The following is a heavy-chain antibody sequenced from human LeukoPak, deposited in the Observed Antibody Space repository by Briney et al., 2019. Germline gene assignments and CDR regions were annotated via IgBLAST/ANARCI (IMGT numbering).Heavy chain of an antibody. D-gene: IGHD3-10*01. CDR3: ARDGWLARVRGVAFDY. CDR1: GYTFTSYG. V-gene: IGHV1-18*01. Sequence: ASVKVSCKASGYTFTSYGISWVRQAPGQGLEWMGWISAYNGNTNYAQKLQGRVTMTTDTSTSTAYMELRSLRSDDTAVYYCARDGWLARVRGVAFDYWGQGTLVTVSS. J-gene: IGHJ4*02. CDR2: ISAYNGNT.